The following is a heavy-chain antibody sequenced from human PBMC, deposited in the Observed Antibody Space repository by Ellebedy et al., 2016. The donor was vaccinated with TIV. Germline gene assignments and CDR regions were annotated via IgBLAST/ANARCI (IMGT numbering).Heavy chain of an antibody. CDR2: ITPSGSDM. Sequence: GESLKISXAASGFTFSNHYMSWVRQAPGKGLEWVSYITPSGSDMYYADSVKGRFTISRDNARNSLYLQMNSLRAEDTAVYYCARDPDSASKIDCWGQGTLVTVSS. J-gene: IGHJ4*02. D-gene: IGHD1-14*01. CDR3: ARDPDSASKIDC. V-gene: IGHV3-21*01. CDR1: GFTFSNHY.